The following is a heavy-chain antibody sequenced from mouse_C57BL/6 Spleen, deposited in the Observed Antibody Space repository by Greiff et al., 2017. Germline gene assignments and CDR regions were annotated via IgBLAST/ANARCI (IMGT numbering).Heavy chain of an antibody. CDR3: ARSGGSSFPWYFDV. V-gene: IGHV1-69*01. Sequence: QVQLKQPGAELVMPGASVKLSCKASGYTFTSYWMHWVKQRPGQGLEWIGEIDPSDSYTNYNQKFKGKSTLTVDKSSSTAYMQLSSLTSEDSAVYYCARSGGSSFPWYFDVWGTGTTVTVSS. D-gene: IGHD1-1*01. J-gene: IGHJ1*03. CDR1: GYTFTSYW. CDR2: IDPSDSYT.